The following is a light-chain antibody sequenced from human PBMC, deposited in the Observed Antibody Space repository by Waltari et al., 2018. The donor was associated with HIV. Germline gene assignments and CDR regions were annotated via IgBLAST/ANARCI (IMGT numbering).Light chain of an antibody. CDR2: EDS. CDR3: YSTDITSHQRV. V-gene: IGLV3-10*01. CDR1: ALPKKY. J-gene: IGLJ3*02. Sequence: SYELTQPPSVSVSPGQTARITCSGDALPKKYAYWYQQRSGQAPVLVIYEDSKRPSGPPARFSGSSSGTMVTLTISGAQVEDEADYYCYSTDITSHQRVFGGGTKLTVL.